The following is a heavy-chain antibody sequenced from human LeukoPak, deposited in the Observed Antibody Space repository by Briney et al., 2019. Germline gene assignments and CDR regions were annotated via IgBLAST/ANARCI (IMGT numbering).Heavy chain of an antibody. V-gene: IGHV3-30*04. D-gene: IGHD3-22*01. CDR2: ISYDGSNK. J-gene: IGHJ4*02. CDR1: GFTFSSYA. CDR3: AKDGNYYDSSGSLSLDY. Sequence: GGSLRLSCAASGFTFSSYAMHWVRQAPGKGLEWVAVISYDGSNKYYADSVKGRFTISRDNSKNTLYLQMNSLRAEDTAVYYCAKDGNYYDSSGSLSLDYWGQGTLVTVSS.